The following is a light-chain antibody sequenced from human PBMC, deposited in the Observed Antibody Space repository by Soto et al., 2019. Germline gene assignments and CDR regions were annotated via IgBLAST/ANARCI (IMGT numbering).Light chain of an antibody. J-gene: IGKJ5*01. CDR1: QSVSGY. CDR3: QQRSNGPLT. Sequence: EIVLTQSPATLSLSPGKRVTLSCRASQSVSGYFAWYQQKPGQAPRLLIYDASNRATGFPARFSGSGSGTDFTLTISSLEPEDFAVYYCQQRSNGPLTFGQGTHWRLN. CDR2: DAS. V-gene: IGKV3-11*01.